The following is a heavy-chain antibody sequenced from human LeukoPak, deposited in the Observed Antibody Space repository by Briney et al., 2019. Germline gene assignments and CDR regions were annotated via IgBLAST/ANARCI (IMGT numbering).Heavy chain of an antibody. Sequence: ASVKVSCTASGYTFTSYGISWVRQAPGQGLEWMGWISAYNGNTNYAQKLQGRVTMTTDTSTSTAYMELRSLRSDDTAVYYCARGYSSSWYRGGNWFAPWGQGTLVTVSS. D-gene: IGHD6-13*01. V-gene: IGHV1-18*01. CDR1: GYTFTSYG. CDR3: ARGYSSSWYRGGNWFAP. J-gene: IGHJ5*02. CDR2: ISAYNGNT.